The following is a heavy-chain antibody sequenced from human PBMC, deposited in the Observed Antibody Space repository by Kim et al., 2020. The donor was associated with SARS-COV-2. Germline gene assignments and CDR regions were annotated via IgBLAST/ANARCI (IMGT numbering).Heavy chain of an antibody. V-gene: IGHV4-38-2*02. D-gene: IGHD6-13*01. CDR3: ARVIAAAGTIDY. CDR1: GYSISSGYY. CDR2: IYHSGST. Sequence: SETLSLTCTVSGYSISSGYYWGWIRQPPGKGLEWIGSIYHSGSTYYNPSLKSRVTISVDTSKNQFSLKLSSVTAADTAVYYCARVIAAAGTIDYWGQGTLVTVSS. J-gene: IGHJ4*02.